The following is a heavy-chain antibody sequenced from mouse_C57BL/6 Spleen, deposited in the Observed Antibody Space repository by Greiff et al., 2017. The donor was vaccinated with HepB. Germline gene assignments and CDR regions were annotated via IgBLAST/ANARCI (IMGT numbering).Heavy chain of an antibody. CDR2: FHPYNDDT. CDR1: GYTFTTYP. D-gene: IGHD3-2*02. V-gene: IGHV1-47*01. Sequence: VQLQQSGAELVKPGASVKMSCKASGYTFTTYPIEWMKQNHGKSLEWIGNFHPYNDDTKYNEKFKGKATLTVEKSSSTVYLELSRLTSDDAAVYYCALDSSGYGYYFDYWGQGTTLTVSS. J-gene: IGHJ2*01. CDR3: ALDSSGYGYYFDY.